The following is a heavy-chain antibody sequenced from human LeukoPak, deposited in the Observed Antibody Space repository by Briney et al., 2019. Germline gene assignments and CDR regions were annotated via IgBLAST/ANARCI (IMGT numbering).Heavy chain of an antibody. CDR3: AREWADTAMVTYYYYYYMDV. CDR1: GGSISSGSYY. V-gene: IGHV4-61*02. Sequence: PSETLSLTCTVSGGSISSGSYYWSWIRQPAGKGLEWIGRIYTSGSTNYNLSLKSRVTISVDTSKNQFSLKLSSVTAADTAVYYCAREWADTAMVTYYYYYYMDVWGKGTTVTVSS. J-gene: IGHJ6*03. D-gene: IGHD5-18*01. CDR2: IYTSGST.